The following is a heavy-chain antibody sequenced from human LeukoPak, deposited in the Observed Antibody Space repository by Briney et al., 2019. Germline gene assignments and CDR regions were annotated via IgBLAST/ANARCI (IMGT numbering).Heavy chain of an antibody. CDR1: GGSISSSSYY. V-gene: IGHV4-39*07. CDR2: IYYSGST. D-gene: IGHD5-12*01. CDR3: ARGGFAYYFDY. Sequence: SETLSLTCTVSGGSISSSSYYWGWIRQPPGKGLEWIGSIYYSGSTNYNPSLKSRVTISVDTSKNQFSLKLSPVTAADTAVYYCARGGFAYYFDYWGQGTLVTVSS. J-gene: IGHJ4*02.